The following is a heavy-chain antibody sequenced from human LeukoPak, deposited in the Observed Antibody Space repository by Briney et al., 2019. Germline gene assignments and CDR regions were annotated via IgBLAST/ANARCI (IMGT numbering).Heavy chain of an antibody. CDR2: ISGSGGST. CDR1: GFTFRIHA. Sequence: LPGGSLRLSCVASGFTFRIHAMSWVRQAPGKGLEWVSAISGSGGSTYYADSVKGRFTISRDNSKNTLYLQMNSLRAEDTAVYYCAKEGPLYYDSSGYYSLWGQGTLVTVSS. D-gene: IGHD3-22*01. V-gene: IGHV3-23*01. CDR3: AKEGPLYYDSSGYYSL. J-gene: IGHJ4*02.